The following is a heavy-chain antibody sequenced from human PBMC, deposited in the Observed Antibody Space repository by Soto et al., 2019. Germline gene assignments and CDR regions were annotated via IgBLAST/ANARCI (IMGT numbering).Heavy chain of an antibody. CDR1: GGSISSYY. V-gene: IGHV4-59*01. CDR3: ASWAYYYDSSGYYYSGYGFDS. Sequence: SETLSLTCTVSGGSISSYYWSWIRQPPGKGLEWIGYIYYSGSTNYNPSLKSRVTISVDTSKNQFSLKLSSVTAADTAVYYCASWAYYYDSSGYYYSGYGFDSWGQGTLVTVSS. J-gene: IGHJ4*02. D-gene: IGHD3-22*01. CDR2: IYYSGST.